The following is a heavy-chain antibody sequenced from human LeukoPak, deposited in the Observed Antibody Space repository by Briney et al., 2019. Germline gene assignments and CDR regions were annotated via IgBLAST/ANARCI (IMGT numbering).Heavy chain of an antibody. CDR3: ARIGDPGYSSSWYYFDY. CDR2: IYHSGST. J-gene: IGHJ4*02. V-gene: IGHV4-30-2*01. CDR1: GGSISSGGYY. Sequence: SQTLSLTCTVSGGSISSGGYYWSWIRQPPGKGLEWIGYIYHSGSTCYNPSLKSRVTISVDRSKNQFSLKLSSVTAADTAVYYCARIGDPGYSSSWYYFDYWGQGTLVTVSS. D-gene: IGHD6-13*01.